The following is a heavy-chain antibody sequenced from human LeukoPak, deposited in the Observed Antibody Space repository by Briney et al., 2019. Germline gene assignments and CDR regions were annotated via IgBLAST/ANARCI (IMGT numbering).Heavy chain of an antibody. Sequence: PGGSLRLSCAASGFTFDDYGMSWVRQAPGKGLEWDSGINWNGGSTGYADSVKGRFTISRDNAKNSLYLQMNSLRAEDTALYYCAMGGSGYYDDYWGQGTLVTVSS. D-gene: IGHD3-22*01. CDR1: GFTFDDYG. V-gene: IGHV3-20*04. J-gene: IGHJ4*02. CDR3: AMGGSGYYDDY. CDR2: INWNGGST.